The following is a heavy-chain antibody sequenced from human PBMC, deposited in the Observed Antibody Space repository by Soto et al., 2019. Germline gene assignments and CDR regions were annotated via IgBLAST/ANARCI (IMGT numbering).Heavy chain of an antibody. D-gene: IGHD3-10*01. CDR2: INSDGSSI. Sequence: EVQLVESGGGLVQPGGSLRLSCAASGFTFSSYWMHWVRQAPGKVLVWVSRINSDGSSISYADSVKGRFTISRDNAKNTLYLQMSSLRAEDTAVYYCAKRTSMSGNYYFDYWGQGTLVTVSS. J-gene: IGHJ4*02. CDR3: AKRTSMSGNYYFDY. V-gene: IGHV3-74*01. CDR1: GFTFSSYW.